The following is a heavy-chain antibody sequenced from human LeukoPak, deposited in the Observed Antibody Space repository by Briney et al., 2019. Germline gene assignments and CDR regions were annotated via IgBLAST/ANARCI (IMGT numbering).Heavy chain of an antibody. CDR2: IYPGDPDT. J-gene: IGHJ4*02. CDR3: ARETAGTSHFDF. Sequence: GESLKISCKGSGYTFTSYWIGWVRQMPGKAPEWMGIIYPGDPDTRYSPSFQGQVTISADKSIRTAYLQWSSLKASDTAIYYCARETAGTSHFDFWGQGTLVTVSS. CDR1: GYTFTSYW. V-gene: IGHV5-51*01. D-gene: IGHD6-13*01.